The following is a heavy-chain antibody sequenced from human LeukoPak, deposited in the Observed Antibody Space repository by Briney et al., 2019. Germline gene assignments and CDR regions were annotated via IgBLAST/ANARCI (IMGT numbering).Heavy chain of an antibody. D-gene: IGHD6-19*01. CDR3: ARDGSRDY. Sequence: GASVKVSCKASVGTFSSYAIRWVRQAPAQEREWVGWICAYNGDTHYPQKLQGRVTMTTDTSTSTAYMELRSMRADDTAVYYCARDGSRDYWGQGTLVTVSS. J-gene: IGHJ4*02. CDR1: VGTFSSYA. V-gene: IGHV1-18*01. CDR2: ICAYNGDT.